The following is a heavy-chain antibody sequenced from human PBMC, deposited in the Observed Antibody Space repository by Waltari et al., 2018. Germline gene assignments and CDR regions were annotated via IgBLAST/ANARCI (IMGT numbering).Heavy chain of an antibody. CDR2: IHPSGRT. J-gene: IGHJ4*02. CDR3: ARDRGRGLYLDS. CDR1: GDSMSSSSC. D-gene: IGHD2-15*01. Sequence: QVQLQESGPGLVKPSGTLSLTCVVSGDSMSSSSCWSWVRQPPGKGLEWIGQIHPSGRTNYNPSLPSLESRVTMSIDTSNNLFSLEVTSATAADTAVYYCARDRGRGLYLDSWGRGSLVTVSP. V-gene: IGHV4-4*02.